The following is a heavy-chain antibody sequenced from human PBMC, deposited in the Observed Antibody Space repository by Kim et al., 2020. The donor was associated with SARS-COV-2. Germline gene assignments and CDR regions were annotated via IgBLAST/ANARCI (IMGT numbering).Heavy chain of an antibody. D-gene: IGHD2-2*03. CDR3: ATWIRVPAGRVPY. CDR2: IKCKTGGT. Sequence: ASVKVSCKASGYTFSDYHIHWVRQAPGQGLEWMAWIKCKTGGTEYAPTFQGRVTVTRDTSISTGYMDLSGLMSDDTAVYYCATWIRVPAGRVPYWGQGTLITVSS. CDR1: GYTFSDYH. V-gene: IGHV1-2*02. J-gene: IGHJ4*02.